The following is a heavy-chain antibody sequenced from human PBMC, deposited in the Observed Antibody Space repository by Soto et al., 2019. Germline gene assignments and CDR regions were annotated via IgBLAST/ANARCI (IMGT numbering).Heavy chain of an antibody. Sequence: SETLSLTCTVSGGSISSYYWSWIRQPPGKGLEWIGEINHSGSTNYNPSLKSRVTISVDTSKNQFSLKLSSVTAADTAVYYCARDIMGTNYYYYGMDVWGQGTTVTVSS. J-gene: IGHJ6*02. CDR1: GGSISSYY. V-gene: IGHV4-59*01. D-gene: IGHD2-8*01. CDR3: ARDIMGTNYYYYGMDV. CDR2: INHSGST.